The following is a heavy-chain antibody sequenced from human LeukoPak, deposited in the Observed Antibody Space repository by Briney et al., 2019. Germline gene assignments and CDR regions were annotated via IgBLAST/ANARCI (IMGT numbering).Heavy chain of an antibody. Sequence: GGSLRLSCAASGFTVSDNYMTWVRQAPGKGLEWVSSIYGAGATHYAESVKGRFTISRDNSKNTLYLQMNSLRAEDTAVYYCAKVSHSYYYGSGSPDYFDYWGQGTLVTVSS. CDR1: GFTVSDNY. V-gene: IGHV3-53*01. J-gene: IGHJ4*02. D-gene: IGHD3-10*01. CDR2: IYGAGAT. CDR3: AKVSHSYYYGSGSPDYFDY.